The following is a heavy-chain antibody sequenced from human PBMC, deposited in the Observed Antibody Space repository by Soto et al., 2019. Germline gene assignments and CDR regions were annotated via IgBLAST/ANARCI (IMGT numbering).Heavy chain of an antibody. Sequence: ASVKVSFKTSGYTCSNYDFSWLRHAPGQGLEWMGWVSNKNGVTNYAEKFRDRVTMTTDTSTNTIYMELRSLRSDDTAVYFCARERLNTGWYGFDHWGQGTQVTVSS. CDR2: VSNKNGVT. CDR3: ARERLNTGWYGFDH. CDR1: GYTCSNYD. V-gene: IGHV1-18*04. D-gene: IGHD2-8*02. J-gene: IGHJ4*02.